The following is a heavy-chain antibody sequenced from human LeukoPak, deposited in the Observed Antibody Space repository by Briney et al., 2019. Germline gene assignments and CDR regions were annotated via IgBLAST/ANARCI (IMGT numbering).Heavy chain of an antibody. J-gene: IGHJ5*02. CDR1: GYTFTSYG. CDR3: ARARYYDSTKGFDP. D-gene: IGHD3-22*01. V-gene: IGHV1-18*01. CDR2: ISAYNGNT. Sequence: ASVKVSCKASGYTFTSYGISWVRQAPGQGLEWMGRISAYNGNTNYAQKLQGRVTMTTDTSTSTAYMELRSLRSDDTAVYYCARARYYDSTKGFDPWGQGTLVTVSS.